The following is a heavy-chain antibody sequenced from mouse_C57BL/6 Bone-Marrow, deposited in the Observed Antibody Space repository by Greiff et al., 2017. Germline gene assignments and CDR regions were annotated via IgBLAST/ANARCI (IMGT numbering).Heavy chain of an antibody. Sequence: VMLVESGPELAKPGASVKISCKASGYAFSRSWLNWVKQRPGKGLEWIGRIYPGDGDTNYNGKFKGKATLTAAKSSRTASMQLRSLTSEDSAVXFCAGDRYYGSSHWYRDVWGTGTTVTVSS. D-gene: IGHD1-1*01. CDR2: IYPGDGDT. V-gene: IGHV1-82*01. J-gene: IGHJ1*03. CDR1: GYAFSRSW. CDR3: AGDRYYGSSHWYRDV.